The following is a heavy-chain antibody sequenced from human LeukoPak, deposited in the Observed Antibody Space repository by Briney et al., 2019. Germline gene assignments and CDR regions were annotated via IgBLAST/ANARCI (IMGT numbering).Heavy chain of an antibody. CDR3: ARVRGYDFWSGYFDY. D-gene: IGHD3-3*01. V-gene: IGHV3-11*01. CDR1: GFTFSDYY. CDR2: ISSSGSTI. Sequence: GGSLRLSCAASGFTFSDYYMSWIRQAPGKGLEWVSYISSSGSTIYYADSVKGRFTISRDKAKNSLYLQMNSLRAEDTAVYYCARVRGYDFWSGYFDYWGQGTLVTVSS. J-gene: IGHJ4*02.